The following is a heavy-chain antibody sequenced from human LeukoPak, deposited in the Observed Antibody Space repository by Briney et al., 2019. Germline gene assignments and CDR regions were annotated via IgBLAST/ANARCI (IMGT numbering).Heavy chain of an antibody. D-gene: IGHD6-19*01. Sequence: PSETLSLTCTVSGGSISSYYWSWIRQPPGKGLEWIGYIYYSGSTNYNPSLKSRVTISVDTSKNQSSLKLSSVTAADTAVYYCAREQWLAHFDYWGQGTLVTVSS. V-gene: IGHV4-59*12. CDR3: AREQWLAHFDY. J-gene: IGHJ4*02. CDR1: GGSISSYY. CDR2: IYYSGST.